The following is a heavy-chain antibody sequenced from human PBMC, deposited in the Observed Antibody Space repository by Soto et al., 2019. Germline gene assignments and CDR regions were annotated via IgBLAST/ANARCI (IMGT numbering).Heavy chain of an antibody. Sequence: SETLSLTCTVSGGSLNNYNRNWIRQSAGTGLEWIGRIYSSGKTYYNPSLKSRVTLSLDMLNNQISLKVTSVTAADTAMYYCARERTYQMFGDDALDFWGLGTMVTVSS. D-gene: IGHD2-2*01. CDR1: GGSLNNYN. CDR2: IYSSGKT. J-gene: IGHJ3*01. CDR3: ARERTYQMFGDDALDF. V-gene: IGHV4-4*07.